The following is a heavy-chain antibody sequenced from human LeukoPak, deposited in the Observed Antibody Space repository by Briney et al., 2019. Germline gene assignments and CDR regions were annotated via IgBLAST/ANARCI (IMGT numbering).Heavy chain of an antibody. J-gene: IGHJ4*02. D-gene: IGHD2-21*02. V-gene: IGHV3-48*03. CDR3: AKSDCGGDCQFDY. Sequence: GGSLRLSCAASGFTFSSYEMHWVRQAPGKGLEWVSYISSSGSTIYYADSVKGRFTISRDNAKNSLYLQMNSLRAEDTALYYCAKSDCGGDCQFDYWGQGTLVTVSS. CDR2: ISSSGSTI. CDR1: GFTFSSYE.